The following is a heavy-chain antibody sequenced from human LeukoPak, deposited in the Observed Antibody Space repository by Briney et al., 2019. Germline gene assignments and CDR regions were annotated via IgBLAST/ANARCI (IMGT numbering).Heavy chain of an antibody. J-gene: IGHJ3*02. Sequence: PGGSLRLSCAASGFTFSSYAMHWVRQAPGKGLEWVAVISYDGSNKYYADSVKGRFTISRDNSKNTLYLQMNSLRAEVTAVYYCAREPVSGWSPSPLYAFDIWGQGTMVTVSS. CDR2: ISYDGSNK. CDR3: AREPVSGWSPSPLYAFDI. CDR1: GFTFSSYA. D-gene: IGHD6-19*01. V-gene: IGHV3-30*04.